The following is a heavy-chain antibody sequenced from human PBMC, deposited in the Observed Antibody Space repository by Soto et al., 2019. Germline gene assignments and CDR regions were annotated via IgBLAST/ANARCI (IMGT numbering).Heavy chain of an antibody. J-gene: IGHJ4*02. CDR1: GFTFSSYA. CDR3: AKVQAGKWELPYFDY. CDR2: ISGSGGST. D-gene: IGHD1-26*01. V-gene: IGHV3-23*01. Sequence: EVQLLESGGGLVQPGGSLRLSCAASGFTFSSYAMSWVRQAPGKGLEWVSAISGSGGSTYYADSVKGRFTISRDNSKNSLYLQMTSLRAEDTAVYYCAKVQAGKWELPYFDYWGQGTLVTVSS.